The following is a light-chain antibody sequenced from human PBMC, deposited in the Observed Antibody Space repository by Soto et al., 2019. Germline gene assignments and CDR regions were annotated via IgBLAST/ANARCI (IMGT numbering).Light chain of an antibody. J-gene: IGKJ3*01. CDR2: QAS. V-gene: IGKV1-5*03. CDR3: QQYNSYPYT. Sequence: DIQMTQSPSTLSASEGDRVTITCRASQSVNNWLAWYRQKPGKAPKLLIYQASTLESGVPSRFSGSGSGTEFTLTISSLQPDDFATYYCQQYNSYPYTFGPGTKVDIK. CDR1: QSVNNW.